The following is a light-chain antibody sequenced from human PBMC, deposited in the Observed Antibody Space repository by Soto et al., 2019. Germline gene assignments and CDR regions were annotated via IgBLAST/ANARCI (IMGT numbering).Light chain of an antibody. J-gene: IGKJ1*01. CDR1: QTVGGSY. CDR2: RAS. CDR3: HQYVTSPWT. V-gene: IGKV3-20*01. Sequence: EIVLTQSPGTLSLSPGERATLSCRASQTVGGSYLAWYQQKPGQAPRLLIYRASSRATGIPDRFSGSGSGTDFTLTISRLEPEDFAVSYCHQYVTSPWTLGQGTKVEI.